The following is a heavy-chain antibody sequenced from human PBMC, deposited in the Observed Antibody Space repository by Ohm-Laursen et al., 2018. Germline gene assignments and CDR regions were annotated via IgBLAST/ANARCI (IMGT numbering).Heavy chain of an antibody. Sequence: SLRLSCAASGFTLRSHWMSWVRQAPGKGLEWVANIRQDGSEIYYVDSVKGRFTISRDNAKSSLYLQMNSPRAEDTAVYYCARSHSGTNGGKFDRWGQGTLVTVSS. J-gene: IGHJ4*02. CDR3: ARSHSGTNGGKFDR. CDR1: GFTLRSHW. V-gene: IGHV3-7*01. D-gene: IGHD1-26*01. CDR2: IRQDGSEI.